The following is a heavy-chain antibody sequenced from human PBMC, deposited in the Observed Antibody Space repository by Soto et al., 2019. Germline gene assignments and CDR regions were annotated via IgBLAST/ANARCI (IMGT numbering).Heavy chain of an antibody. CDR2: KKQSGIT. J-gene: IGHJ3*02. D-gene: IGHD6-19*01. CDR3: ARERSSGSFDI. V-gene: IGHV4-34*01. CDR1: GGSFSGYD. Sequence: SETLSLTWGVYGGSFSGYDGSWIRQTPEKGLEWIREKKQSGITNYNPSLKSRVTISVGTSKNQFSLKLSSVTAADTAVYYCARERSSGSFDIWGQGTMVTVSS.